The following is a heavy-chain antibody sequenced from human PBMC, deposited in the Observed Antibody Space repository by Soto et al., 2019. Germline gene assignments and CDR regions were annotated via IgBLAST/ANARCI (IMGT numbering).Heavy chain of an antibody. Sequence: PGGSLRLSCAASGFIVSSYGMHWVRQAPGMGLEWVAVIWYDGSNKYNADSVKGRFTISRDNSKNTLYLQMDSLRADDTAVYYCARDFRDYYDSSGYSWFDPWGQGT. CDR2: IWYDGSNK. J-gene: IGHJ5*02. CDR1: GFIVSSYG. CDR3: ARDFRDYYDSSGYSWFDP. V-gene: IGHV3-33*01. D-gene: IGHD3-22*01.